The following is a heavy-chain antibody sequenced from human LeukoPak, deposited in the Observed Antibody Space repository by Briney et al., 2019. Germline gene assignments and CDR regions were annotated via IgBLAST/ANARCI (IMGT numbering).Heavy chain of an antibody. CDR3: ARAKRGRLVKYGYYYYYYMDV. CDR2: INHSGST. V-gene: IGHV4-34*01. CDR1: GGSFSGYY. D-gene: IGHD3-16*01. Sequence: SETLSLTCAVYGGSFSGYYWSWIRQPPGKGPEWIGEINHSGSTNYNPSLKSRVTISVDTSKNQFSLKLSSMTAADTAVYYCARAKRGRLVKYGYYYYYYMDVWGKGTTVTVSS. J-gene: IGHJ6*03.